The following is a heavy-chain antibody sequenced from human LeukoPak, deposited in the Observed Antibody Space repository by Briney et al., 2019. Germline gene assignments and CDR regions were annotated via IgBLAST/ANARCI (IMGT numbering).Heavy chain of an antibody. V-gene: IGHV3-33*01. CDR1: GFTFSSYG. CDR3: ARDMNSGSPKGYYMDV. D-gene: IGHD1-26*01. Sequence: HPGRSLRLSCAASGFTFSSYGMHWVRQAPGKGLEWVAVIWYDGSNKYYADSVKGRFTISRDNSKNTLYLQMNSLRAEDTAVYYCARDMNSGSPKGYYMDVWGKGTTVTVSS. CDR2: IWYDGSNK. J-gene: IGHJ6*03.